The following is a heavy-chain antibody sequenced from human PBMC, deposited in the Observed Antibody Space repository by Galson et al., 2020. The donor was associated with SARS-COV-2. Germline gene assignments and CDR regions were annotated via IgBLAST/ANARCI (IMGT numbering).Heavy chain of an antibody. CDR3: ARDVSGGASDI. D-gene: IGHD1-26*01. CDR1: GFTFTNYA. CDR2: ISPDGRIE. V-gene: IGHV3-30*04. J-gene: IGHJ3*02. Sequence: QLGESLKISCAASGFTFTNYAIHWVRQAPGKGLEWVAVISPDGRIEVYADSVEGRFTISRDNSENMLFLQMDSLRADDTAVYYCARDVSGGASDIWGQGTMVTVSS.